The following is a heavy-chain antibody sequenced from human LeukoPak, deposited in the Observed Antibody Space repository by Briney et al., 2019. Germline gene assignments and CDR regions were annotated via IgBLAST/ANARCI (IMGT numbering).Heavy chain of an antibody. J-gene: IGHJ3*02. CDR1: GFTFDDYA. V-gene: IGHV3-9*03. D-gene: IGHD4-17*01. CDR3: AKETPDYGVRGGAFDI. Sequence: GGSLRLSCAASGFTFDDYAMHWVRQAPGKGLEWVSGISWNSGSIGYADSVKGRFTISRDNAKNSLYLQMNSLRAEDMALYYCAKETPDYGVRGGAFDIWGQGTMVTVSS. CDR2: ISWNSGSI.